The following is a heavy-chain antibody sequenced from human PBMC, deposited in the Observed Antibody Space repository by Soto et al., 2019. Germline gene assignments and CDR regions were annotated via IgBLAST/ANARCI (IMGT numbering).Heavy chain of an antibody. CDR2: ISYDGGKK. D-gene: IGHD3-22*01. Sequence: PGGSLRLSCAASGYIFSNYGIHWVRQAPGKGLEWVAGISYDGGKKYYAESVKGRFTISRDNSRNTMYVQMNSLRPEDTAVYYCVKLIVLEEGRAFDIWGKGTMVTASS. V-gene: IGHV3-30*18. J-gene: IGHJ3*02. CDR3: VKLIVLEEGRAFDI. CDR1: GYIFSNYG.